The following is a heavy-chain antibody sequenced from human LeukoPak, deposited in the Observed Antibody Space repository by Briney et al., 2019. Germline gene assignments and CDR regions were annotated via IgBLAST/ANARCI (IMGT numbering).Heavy chain of an antibody. Sequence: GESLKISCKGSGYGFTSYWIGWVRQMPGKGLEWMGIIYPGDSDTRYSPSFQGQVTISADKSISTAYLQWSSLKASDTAMYYCAKTLHYDFWSGRYHDAFDIWGQGTMVTVSS. CDR2: IYPGDSDT. J-gene: IGHJ3*02. V-gene: IGHV5-51*01. CDR3: AKTLHYDFWSGRYHDAFDI. D-gene: IGHD3-3*01. CDR1: GYGFTSYW.